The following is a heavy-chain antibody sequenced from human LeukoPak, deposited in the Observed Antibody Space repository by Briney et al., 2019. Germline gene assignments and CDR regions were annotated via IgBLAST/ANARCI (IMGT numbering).Heavy chain of an antibody. J-gene: IGHJ4*02. CDR3: AGSLGYSSGWPFDY. CDR1: GFTFSDYY. CDR2: MSGSGTTI. Sequence: GGSLRLSCAASGFTFSDYYMTWIRQAPGKGLEWISYMSGSGTTIYYADSVKGRFTISRDNSKNTLYLQMNSLRAEDTAVYYCAGSLGYSSGWPFDYWGQGTLVTVSS. V-gene: IGHV3-11*04. D-gene: IGHD6-19*01.